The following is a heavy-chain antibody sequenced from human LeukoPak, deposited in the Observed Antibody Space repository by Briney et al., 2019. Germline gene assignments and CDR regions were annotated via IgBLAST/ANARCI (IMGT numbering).Heavy chain of an antibody. CDR1: GYSISSGYY. Sequence: PSETLSLTCAVSGYSISSGYYWGWIRQPPGKGLEWIGSIYHSGSTFYNPSLKSRVTISVDTSKNQFSLKLSSVTAADTAVYYCARDEPPVHWFDPWGQGTLVTVSS. V-gene: IGHV4-38-2*02. CDR3: ARDEPPVHWFDP. CDR2: IYHSGST. J-gene: IGHJ5*02. D-gene: IGHD1-14*01.